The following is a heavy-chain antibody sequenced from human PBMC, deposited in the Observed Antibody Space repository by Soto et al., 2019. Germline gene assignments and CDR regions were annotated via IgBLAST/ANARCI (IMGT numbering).Heavy chain of an antibody. J-gene: IGHJ4*02. CDR3: TSYDSSGYYYFDY. V-gene: IGHV3-49*04. Sequence: EVQLVESGGGLVQPGRSLRLSSTASGFTFGDYATSWVRQAPGKGLEWVGFMRSKAYGGTTEYAASVKGRFTISRDDSKSIAYLQMNSLKTEDTAVYYCTSYDSSGYYYFDYWGQGTLVTVSS. D-gene: IGHD3-22*01. CDR1: GFTFGDYA. CDR2: MRSKAYGGTT.